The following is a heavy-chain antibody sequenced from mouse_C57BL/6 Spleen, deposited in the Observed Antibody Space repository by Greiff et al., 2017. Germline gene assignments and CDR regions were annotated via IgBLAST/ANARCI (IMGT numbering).Heavy chain of an antibody. Sequence: VQVVESGPGLVAPSQSLSITCTVSGFSLTSYGVHWVRQPPGKGLEWLVVIWSDGSTTYNSALKSRLSISKDNSKSQVFLKMNSLQTDDTAMYYCARHNYYGSSLYAMDYWGQGTSVTVSS. CDR2: IWSDGST. J-gene: IGHJ4*01. CDR3: ARHNYYGSSLYAMDY. CDR1: GFSLTSYG. D-gene: IGHD1-1*01. V-gene: IGHV2-6-1*01.